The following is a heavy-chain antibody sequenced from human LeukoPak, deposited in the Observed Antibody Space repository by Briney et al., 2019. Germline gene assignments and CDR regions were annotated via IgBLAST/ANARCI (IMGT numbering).Heavy chain of an antibody. CDR1: GGSISRYY. V-gene: IGHV4-59*01. Sequence: SETLSLTCTVSGGSISRYYWSWIRQPPGKGLEWIGYIYYSGSTNYNPSLKSRVSISVDTSKNQFSLKLSSVTAADTAVYYCTRGAVAGYTNAPLDYWGQGTVVTVSS. J-gene: IGHJ4*02. CDR2: IYYSGST. CDR3: TRGAVAGYTNAPLDY. D-gene: IGHD6-13*01.